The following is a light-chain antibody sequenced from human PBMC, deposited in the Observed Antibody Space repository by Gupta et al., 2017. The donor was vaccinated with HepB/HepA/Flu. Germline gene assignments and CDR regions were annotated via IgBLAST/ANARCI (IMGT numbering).Light chain of an antibody. CDR3: QQRSNWPPEFT. CDR2: DAS. Sequence: EIVLTQSPATLSLSPGERATLSCRASQSVSSYLAWYQQKPGQAPRLLIYDASNRATGIPARFRGSGSGTDFTLTISSREPEDFAVYYCQQRSNWPPEFTFGPGTKVDIK. V-gene: IGKV3-11*01. J-gene: IGKJ3*01. CDR1: QSVSSY.